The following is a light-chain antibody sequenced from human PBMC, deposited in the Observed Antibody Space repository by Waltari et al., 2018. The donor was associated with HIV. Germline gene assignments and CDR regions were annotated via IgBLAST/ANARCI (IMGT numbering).Light chain of an antibody. J-gene: IGLJ3*02. CDR1: RSNSGKNF. CDR2: RND. Sequence: QSVLTQPPSASGTPGQRVTISCSGSRSNSGKNFIYWYQQFPGTAPKLLIYRNDQRPSGVPDRFSGSKSGTSASLAISGLRSEDEADYYCATWDDSLSGWVFGGGTKLTVL. CDR3: ATWDDSLSGWV. V-gene: IGLV1-47*01.